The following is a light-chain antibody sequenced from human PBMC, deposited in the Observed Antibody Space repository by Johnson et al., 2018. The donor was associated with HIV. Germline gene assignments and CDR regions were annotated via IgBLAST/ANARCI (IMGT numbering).Light chain of an antibody. J-gene: IGLJ1*01. CDR1: SSNIGNNY. V-gene: IGLV1-51*01. Sequence: QFVLTQPPSVSVAPGQKVTISCSGSSSNIGNNYVSWYQQLPGTAPKLLIYDNNKRPSGIPDRFSGSKSGTSATLGITGLQTGDEADYYCGTWDSSLSACWVFGTGTKVTVL. CDR3: GTWDSSLSACWV. CDR2: DNN.